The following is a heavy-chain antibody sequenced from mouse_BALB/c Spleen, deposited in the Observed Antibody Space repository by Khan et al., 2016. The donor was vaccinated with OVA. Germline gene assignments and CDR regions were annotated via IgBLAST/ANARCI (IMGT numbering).Heavy chain of an antibody. CDR1: GYIFTSYW. CDR3: SSEETFYHCDH. Sequence: VQLVESGAELVRPGASVKLSCKTSGYIFTSYWIHWVKQRSGQGLEWLARIYPGTDNSYYNEKLKDKATLTADKSSSTAFMQLRSLNSEDSDVYFCSSEETFYHCDHWGQGTTLAVSS. J-gene: IGHJ2*01. CDR2: IYPGTDNS. V-gene: IGHV1S132*01.